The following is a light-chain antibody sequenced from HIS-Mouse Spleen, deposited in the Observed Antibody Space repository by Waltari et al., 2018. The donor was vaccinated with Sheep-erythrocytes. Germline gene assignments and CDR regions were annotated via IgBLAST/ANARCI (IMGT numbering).Light chain of an antibody. V-gene: IGLV2-23*01. J-gene: IGLJ3*02. CDR3: CSYAGSSTPWV. CDR2: EGS. Sequence: PGQSITISCTGTSSDVWSYNLVSWYQPHPGTAPKLMIYEGSKRPSGVSNRFSGSKSGNTASLTISGLQAEDEADYYCCSYAGSSTPWVFGGGTKLTVL. CDR1: SSDVWSYNL.